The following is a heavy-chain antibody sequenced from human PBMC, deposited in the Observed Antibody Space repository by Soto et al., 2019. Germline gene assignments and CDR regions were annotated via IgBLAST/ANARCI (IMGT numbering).Heavy chain of an antibody. V-gene: IGHV1-69*13. D-gene: IGHD2-2*01. CDR2: IIPIFGTA. J-gene: IGHJ5*02. CDR3: ARGGRCSSTSCFAEGWFDP. CDR1: GGTFSSYA. Sequence: SVKVSCKASGGTFSSYAISWVRQAPGQGLEWMGGIIPIFGTANYAQKFQGRVTITADESTSTAYMELSSLRSEDTAVYYCARGGRCSSTSCFAEGWFDPWGQGTLVTVSS.